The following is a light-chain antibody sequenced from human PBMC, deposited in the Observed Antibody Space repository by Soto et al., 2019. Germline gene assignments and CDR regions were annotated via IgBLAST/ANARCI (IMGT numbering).Light chain of an antibody. CDR1: TSNIGAPYD. CDR3: QSYDISLHNYV. V-gene: IGLV1-40*01. Sequence: SVLTQPPSVSGAPGQRVSISCTGSTSNIGAPYDVHWYQHLPGAAPKLLIYGDNNRPSGVPDRFSGSKSGSSASLAITSLQAEDEADYYCQSYDISLHNYVCGTGTKVTVL. J-gene: IGLJ1*01. CDR2: GDN.